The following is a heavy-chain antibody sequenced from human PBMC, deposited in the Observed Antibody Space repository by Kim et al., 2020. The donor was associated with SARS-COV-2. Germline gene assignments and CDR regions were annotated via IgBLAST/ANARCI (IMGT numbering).Heavy chain of an antibody. J-gene: IGHJ5*02. CDR3: ARRSLNWFDP. Sequence: YIYYADSVRGRFTISRDNAKNSLYLQMSSLRAEDTAVYYCARRSLNWFDPWGQGTLVTVSS. CDR2: YI. V-gene: IGHV3-21*01.